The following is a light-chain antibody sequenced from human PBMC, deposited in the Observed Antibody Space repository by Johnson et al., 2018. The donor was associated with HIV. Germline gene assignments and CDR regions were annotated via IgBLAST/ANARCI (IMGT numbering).Light chain of an antibody. CDR3: GTWDSSLSAAGV. CDR1: SSNIGNNY. Sequence: HSVLTQPPSVSAAPGQKVTISCYGSSSNIGNNYVSWYQQLPGTAPKLLIYDNNKRPSGIPDRFSGSKSGTSATLGITGPQTRDEADYYCGTWDSSLSAAGVFGTATKVTVL. V-gene: IGLV1-51*01. J-gene: IGLJ1*01. CDR2: DNN.